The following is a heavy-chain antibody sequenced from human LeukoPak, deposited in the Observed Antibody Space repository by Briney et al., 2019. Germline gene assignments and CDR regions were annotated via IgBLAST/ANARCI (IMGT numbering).Heavy chain of an antibody. D-gene: IGHD3-22*01. Sequence: PGRSLRLSWAASGFTFSSYGMHWVRQAPGKGLEWVAVIWYDGSTKYYVDSVKGRFTISRDNSKNTLYLQMNSLRAEDTAVYYCARNYYYDSTRLYYFDYWGQGTLVTVSS. J-gene: IGHJ4*02. CDR2: IWYDGSTK. V-gene: IGHV3-33*01. CDR3: ARNYYYDSTRLYYFDY. CDR1: GFTFSSYG.